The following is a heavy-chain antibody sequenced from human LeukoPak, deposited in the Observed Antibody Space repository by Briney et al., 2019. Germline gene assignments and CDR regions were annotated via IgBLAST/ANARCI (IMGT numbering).Heavy chain of an antibody. CDR2: IYYSGST. Sequence: SQTLSLTCTVSGGSISSGDYYWSWIRQPPGKGLEWIGYIYYSGSTYYNPSLKSRVTISVDTSKNQFSLKLSSVTAADTAVYYCARALVYSGYVDYFDYWGQGTLVTVSS. J-gene: IGHJ4*02. V-gene: IGHV4-30-4*08. CDR1: GGSISSGDYY. D-gene: IGHD5-12*01. CDR3: ARALVYSGYVDYFDY.